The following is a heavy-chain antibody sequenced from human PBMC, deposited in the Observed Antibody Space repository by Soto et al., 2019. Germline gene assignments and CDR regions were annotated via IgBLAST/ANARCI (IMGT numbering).Heavy chain of an antibody. CDR3: VRDLYGSGTSLRGWFDP. CDR2: ISSTGIYK. Sequence: QEQLVESGGGWVKPGGSLRLSCAASGFTFSDYYIAWIRQAPGKGLEWISYISSTGIYKRYAESVKGRFTIARDNANNALVLQMNSLRADDTAVYYCVRDLYGSGTSLRGWFDPWGQGTLVTGSS. D-gene: IGHD3-10*01. CDR1: GFTFSDYY. V-gene: IGHV3-11*06. J-gene: IGHJ5*02.